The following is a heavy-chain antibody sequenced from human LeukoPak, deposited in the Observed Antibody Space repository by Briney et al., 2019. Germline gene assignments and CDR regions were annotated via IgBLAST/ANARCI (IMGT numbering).Heavy chain of an antibody. CDR1: GFTFSSYG. J-gene: IGHJ4*02. CDR2: IRYDGSNK. Sequence: GSLRLSCAASGFTFSSYGMHWVRQAPGKGLEWVAFIRYDGSNKYYADSVKGRFTISRDNSKNTLYLQMNSLRAEDTAVYYCAKDLALWFGEHYFDYWGQGTLVTVSS. V-gene: IGHV3-30*02. CDR3: AKDLALWFGEHYFDY. D-gene: IGHD3-10*01.